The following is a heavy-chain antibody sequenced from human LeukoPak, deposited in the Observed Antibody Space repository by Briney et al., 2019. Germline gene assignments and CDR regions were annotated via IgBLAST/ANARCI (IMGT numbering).Heavy chain of an antibody. Sequence: QSGASLRLSCAASGFTFSSYAMHWVRQAPGKGLEWVAVISYDGSNKYYADSVKGRFTISRDNSKNTLYLQMNSLRAEDTAVYYCASQIAAAGTPFYYYYYYMDVWGKGTTVTVSS. CDR2: ISYDGSNK. CDR3: ASQIAAAGTPFYYYYYYMDV. J-gene: IGHJ6*03. D-gene: IGHD6-13*01. V-gene: IGHV3-30*04. CDR1: GFTFSSYA.